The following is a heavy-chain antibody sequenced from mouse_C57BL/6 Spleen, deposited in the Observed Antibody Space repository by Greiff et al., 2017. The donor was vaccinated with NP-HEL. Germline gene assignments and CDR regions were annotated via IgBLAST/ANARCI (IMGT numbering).Heavy chain of an antibody. CDR2: ISSGGSYT. CDR3: ARLQDSSGRFAY. V-gene: IGHV5-6*01. Sequence: EVKVVESGGDLVKPGGSLKLSCAASGFTFSSYGMSWVRQTPDKRLEWVATISSGGSYTYYPDSVKGRFTISRDNAKNTLYLQMISLKSEDTAMYYCARLQDSSGRFAYWGQGTLVTVSA. D-gene: IGHD3-2*02. CDR1: GFTFSSYG. J-gene: IGHJ3*01.